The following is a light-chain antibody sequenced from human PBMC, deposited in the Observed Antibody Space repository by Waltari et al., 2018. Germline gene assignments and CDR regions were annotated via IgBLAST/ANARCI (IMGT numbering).Light chain of an antibody. CDR1: QSVSSN. CDR2: GAS. Sequence: EIVMTQSPATLSVSPGERATLSCRARQSVSSNLAWYQKKPGQAPRLLIYGASTRATGIPARFSGSGSGTEFTLTISSLQSEDFAVYYCQKYNNWPMYTFGQGTKLEIK. V-gene: IGKV3-15*01. J-gene: IGKJ2*01. CDR3: QKYNNWPMYT.